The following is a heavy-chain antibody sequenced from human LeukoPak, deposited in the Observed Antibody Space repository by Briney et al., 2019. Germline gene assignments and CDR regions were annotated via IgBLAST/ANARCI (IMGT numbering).Heavy chain of an antibody. Sequence: SVKVSCKASGGTFSSYAISWVRQAPGQGLEWMGGIIPIFGAANYAQKFQGRVTITADKSTSTAYMELSSLRSEDTAVYYCARDREGGGYDYDYWGQGTLVTVSS. V-gene: IGHV1-69*06. CDR2: IIPIFGAA. CDR3: ARDREGGGYDYDY. CDR1: GGTFSSYA. D-gene: IGHD5-12*01. J-gene: IGHJ4*02.